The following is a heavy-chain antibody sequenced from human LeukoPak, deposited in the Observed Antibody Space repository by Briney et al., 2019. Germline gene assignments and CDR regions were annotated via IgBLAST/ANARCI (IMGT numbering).Heavy chain of an antibody. CDR3: ARGGIARRWLPFDY. CDR1: GGSFSGYY. D-gene: IGHD3-22*01. V-gene: IGHV4-34*01. Sequence: SETLSLTCAVYGGSFSGYYWSWIRQPPGKGLEWIGEINHSGSTNYNPSLKSRVTISVDTSKNQFSLKLSSVTAADTAVYYCARGGIARRWLPFDYWSQGTLVTVSS. J-gene: IGHJ4*02. CDR2: INHSGST.